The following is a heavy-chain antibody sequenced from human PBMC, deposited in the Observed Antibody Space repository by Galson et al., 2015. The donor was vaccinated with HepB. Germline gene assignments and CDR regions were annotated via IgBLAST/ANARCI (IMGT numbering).Heavy chain of an antibody. V-gene: IGHV3-23*01. CDR1: GFTFSSYA. J-gene: IGHJ4*02. Sequence: SLRLSCAASGFTFSSYAMSWVRQAPGKGLEWVSAISGSGGSTYYADSVKGRFTISRDNSKNTLYLQMNSLRAEDTAVYYCAKCRGSSCSSFDYWGQGTLVTVSS. CDR3: AKCRGSSCSSFDY. CDR2: ISGSGGST. D-gene: IGHD2-15*01.